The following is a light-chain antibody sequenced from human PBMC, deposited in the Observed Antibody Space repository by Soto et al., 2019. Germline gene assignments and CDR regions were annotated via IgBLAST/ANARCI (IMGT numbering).Light chain of an antibody. CDR3: QQYNNWPPST. J-gene: IGKJ5*01. CDR2: DAS. V-gene: IGKV3-11*01. Sequence: DILLTQSPATLSLSPGERVTLSCRATQRVSSSVAWYQQKSGQAPRLLIYDASVRATGIPARFSGSGSGTDFTLTISSLEPEDFAVYYCQQYNNWPPSTFGQGTRLEIK. CDR1: QRVSSS.